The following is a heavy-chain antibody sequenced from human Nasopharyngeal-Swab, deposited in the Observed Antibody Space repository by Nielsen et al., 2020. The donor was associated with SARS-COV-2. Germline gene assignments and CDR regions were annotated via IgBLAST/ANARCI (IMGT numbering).Heavy chain of an antibody. CDR2: INHSGST. D-gene: IGHD5-18*01. CDR3: ARRLQLWSPYYYYGMDV. J-gene: IGHJ6*02. CDR1: GGSFSGYY. Sequence: SETLSLTCAVYGGSFSGYYWSWIRQPPGKGLEWIGEINHSGSTNYNPSLKSRVTISVDTSKNQFSLKLSSATAADTAVYYCARRLQLWSPYYYYGMDVWGQGTTVTVSS. V-gene: IGHV4-34*01.